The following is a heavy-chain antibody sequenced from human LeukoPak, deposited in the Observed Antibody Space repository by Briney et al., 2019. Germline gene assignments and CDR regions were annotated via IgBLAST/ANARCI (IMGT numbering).Heavy chain of an antibody. CDR3: AREYSLYDYVWGSYRSGWFDP. Sequence: GASVKVSCKASGYTFTTYVIIWVRQAPGQGLEWMGWISGYNGNTNYAQKLQARVTMTTDTSTSTAYMELRSLRSDDTAVYYYAREYSLYDYVWGSYRSGWFDPWGQGTLVTVSS. V-gene: IGHV1-18*01. CDR2: ISGYNGNT. D-gene: IGHD3-16*02. J-gene: IGHJ5*02. CDR1: GYTFTTYV.